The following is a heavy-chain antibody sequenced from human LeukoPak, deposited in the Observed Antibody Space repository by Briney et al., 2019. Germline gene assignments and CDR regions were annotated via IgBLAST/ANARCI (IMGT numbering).Heavy chain of an antibody. CDR1: GYTFTSYA. CDR2: INTNTGNP. V-gene: IGHV7-4-1*02. D-gene: IGHD3-22*01. J-gene: IGHJ5*02. Sequence: ASVKVSCKASGYTFTSYAMNWVRQAPGQGLEWMGWINTNTGNPTYAQGFTGRFVFSLDTSVSTAYLQISSLTAEDTAVYYCAREKYYYDSSGYYPTFDPWGQGTLVTVSS. CDR3: AREKYYYDSSGYYPTFDP.